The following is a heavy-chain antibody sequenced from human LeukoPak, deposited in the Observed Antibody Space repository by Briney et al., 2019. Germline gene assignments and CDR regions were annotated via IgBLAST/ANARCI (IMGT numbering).Heavy chain of an antibody. CDR3: ALAGNSAY. J-gene: IGHJ4*02. V-gene: IGHV1-8*02. D-gene: IGHD1-7*01. CDR1: GYTFTGYY. CDR2: MNPNSGNT. Sequence: ASVKVSCKASGYTFTGYYMHWVRQAPGQGLEWMGWMNPNSGNTGYAQKFQGRVTMTRNTSISTAYMELSSLRSEDTAVYYCALAGNSAYWGQGTLVTVSS.